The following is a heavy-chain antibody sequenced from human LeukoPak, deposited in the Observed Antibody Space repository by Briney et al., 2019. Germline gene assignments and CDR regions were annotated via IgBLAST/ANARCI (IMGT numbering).Heavy chain of an antibody. CDR1: GGSISSYY. V-gene: IGHV4-4*07. CDR2: IYTSGST. CDR3: ARDNPPTWKIDY. D-gene: IGHD1-1*01. J-gene: IGHJ4*02. Sequence: SETLSLTCAVSGGSISSYYWSWIRQPAGKGLEWIGRIYTSGSTNYNPSLKSRVTMSVDTSKNQFSLKLSSVTAADTAVYYCARDNPPTWKIDYWGQGTLVTVSS.